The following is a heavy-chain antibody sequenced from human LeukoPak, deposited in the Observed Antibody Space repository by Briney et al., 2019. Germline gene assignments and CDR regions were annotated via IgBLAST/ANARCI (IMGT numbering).Heavy chain of an antibody. Sequence: SGRSLRLSCAASGFTFSSYGMHSVRQAPGKGLEWVAVIWYDGSNKYYADSVKGRFTISRDNSKNTLYLQMNSLRAEDTAVYYCAKLYGVAVAADDAFDIWGQGTMVTVSS. D-gene: IGHD6-19*01. CDR2: IWYDGSNK. V-gene: IGHV3-33*06. CDR1: GFTFSSYG. J-gene: IGHJ3*02. CDR3: AKLYGVAVAADDAFDI.